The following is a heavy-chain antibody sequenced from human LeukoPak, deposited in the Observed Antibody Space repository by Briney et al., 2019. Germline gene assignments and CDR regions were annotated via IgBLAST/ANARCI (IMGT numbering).Heavy chain of an antibody. D-gene: IGHD1-26*01. CDR3: ARSHLVGATTYYFDY. V-gene: IGHV1-2*02. CDR1: GYTFTGYY. CDR2: INPNSGGT. Sequence: ASVKVSCKASGYTFTGYYMHWVRQAPGQGLEWMGWINPNSGGTNYAQKFQGRVTMTRDTSISTAYMELSRLRSDDTAVYYCARSHLVGATTYYFDYWGQGTLVTVSS. J-gene: IGHJ4*02.